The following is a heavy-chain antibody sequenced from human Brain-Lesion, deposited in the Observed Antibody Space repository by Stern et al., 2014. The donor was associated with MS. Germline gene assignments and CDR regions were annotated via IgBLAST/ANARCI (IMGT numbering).Heavy chain of an antibody. J-gene: IGHJ4*02. Sequence: KESGPGLVKPSQTLSLTCTVSGGAVSSGDRYWSWIRQHPGKGLEWIGYISYSGNTYYNPSLESRVTISMDRSKNQFSLKLRSVTAADTAVYYCARVTEFLRFFYPDYWGQGIRVTVSS. CDR1: GGAVSSGDRY. D-gene: IGHD3-3*01. CDR2: ISYSGNT. V-gene: IGHV4-31*03. CDR3: ARVTEFLRFFYPDY.